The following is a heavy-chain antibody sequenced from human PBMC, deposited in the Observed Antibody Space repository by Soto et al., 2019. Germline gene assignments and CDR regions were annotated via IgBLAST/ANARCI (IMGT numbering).Heavy chain of an antibody. Sequence: SVKVSCKASGGTFSSYAISWVRQAPGQGLEWMGGIIPIFGTANYAQKFQGRVTITADESTSTAYMELSSLRSEDTAVYYCARGFRSIVVVPAAPYGMDVWGQGTTITVSS. V-gene: IGHV1-69*13. CDR1: GGTFSSYA. D-gene: IGHD2-2*01. J-gene: IGHJ6*02. CDR3: ARGFRSIVVVPAAPYGMDV. CDR2: IIPIFGTA.